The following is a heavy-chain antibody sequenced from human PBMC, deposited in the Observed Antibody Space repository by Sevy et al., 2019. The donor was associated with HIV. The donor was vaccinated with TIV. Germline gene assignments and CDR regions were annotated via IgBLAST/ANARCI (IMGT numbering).Heavy chain of an antibody. CDR2: IRSKAYGGTT. D-gene: IGHD3-16*01. CDR1: GFTFGDYA. Sequence: GGCLRLSCTASGFTFGDYAMSWVRQAPGKGLEWVGFIRSKAYGGTTEYAASVKGRFTISRDDSKSIAYLQMNSLKTEDTAVYYCTRFGGRGGPDYWGQGTLVTVSS. CDR3: TRFGGRGGPDY. V-gene: IGHV3-49*04. J-gene: IGHJ4*02.